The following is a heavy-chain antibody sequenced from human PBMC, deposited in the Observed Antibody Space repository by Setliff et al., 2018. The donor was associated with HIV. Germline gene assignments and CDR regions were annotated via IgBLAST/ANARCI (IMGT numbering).Heavy chain of an antibody. J-gene: IGHJ5*02. CDR1: GYMFIAYG. Sequence: GASVKVSCKTSGYMFIAYGMSWVRRAPGQGLEWMGWIGPYNGRTEYAQEFQGRVSLTIDTSASTAYMELRSLRSDDTAVYYCAKHDFGEGSCFDPWGQGSLVTVSS. V-gene: IGHV1-18*01. CDR3: AKHDFGEGSCFDP. CDR2: IGPYNGRT. D-gene: IGHD3-16*01.